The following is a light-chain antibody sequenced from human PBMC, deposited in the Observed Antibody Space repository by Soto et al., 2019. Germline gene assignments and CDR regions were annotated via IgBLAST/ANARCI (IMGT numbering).Light chain of an antibody. V-gene: IGKV1-5*01. CDR2: DAS. Sequence: DIQMTQSPSTLSASVGDRVTITCRASQTINSWLAWYQQKPGKAPKVLIFDASSLKTGVPSRFSGSGSGTEFTLTISNLQPEDIATYYCQQYDNLPPTWTFGQGTKVDIK. J-gene: IGKJ1*01. CDR3: QQYDNLPPTWT. CDR1: QTINSW.